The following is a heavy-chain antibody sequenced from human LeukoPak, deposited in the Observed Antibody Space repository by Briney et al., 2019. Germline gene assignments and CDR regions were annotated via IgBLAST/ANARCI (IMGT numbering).Heavy chain of an antibody. CDR2: INHSGST. Sequence: PSETLSLTCAVYGGSFSGYYWSWIRQPPGKGLEWIGEINHSGSTNYNPSLKSRVTISADTSKNQFSLELSSVTAADTAVYYCARGGMSSPLDYWGQGTLVTVSS. V-gene: IGHV4-34*01. D-gene: IGHD2-2*01. CDR1: GGSFSGYY. J-gene: IGHJ4*02. CDR3: ARGGMSSPLDY.